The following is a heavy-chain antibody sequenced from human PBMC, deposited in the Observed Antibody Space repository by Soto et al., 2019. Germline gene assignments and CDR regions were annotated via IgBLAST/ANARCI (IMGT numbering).Heavy chain of an antibody. V-gene: IGHV3-73*02. Sequence: EVQLVESGGGLVQPGGSLKLSCAASGFTFSGSAMHWVRQASGKGLEWVGRIRSKANSYATAYAASVKGRFTISRDDSKNTLYLQMNSLKTEDTAVYYCTTEHDYGDPRFDYWGQGTLVTVSS. CDR1: GFTFSGSA. CDR3: TTEHDYGDPRFDY. D-gene: IGHD4-17*01. CDR2: IRSKANSYAT. J-gene: IGHJ4*02.